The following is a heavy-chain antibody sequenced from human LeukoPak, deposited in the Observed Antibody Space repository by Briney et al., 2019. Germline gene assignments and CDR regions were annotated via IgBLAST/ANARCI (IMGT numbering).Heavy chain of an antibody. V-gene: IGHV4-34*01. CDR2: INDRGNT. CDR3: ARRGTVTTILDY. J-gene: IGHJ4*02. D-gene: IGHD4-17*01. Sequence: SSETLSLTCAVYGGSFSGYYWSWIRQSPGEGLEWIGEINDRGNTNSNPSLKSRVTISVDTSKNQFSLKLSSVTAADTAVYYCARRGTVTTILDYWGQGTLVTVSS. CDR1: GGSFSGYY.